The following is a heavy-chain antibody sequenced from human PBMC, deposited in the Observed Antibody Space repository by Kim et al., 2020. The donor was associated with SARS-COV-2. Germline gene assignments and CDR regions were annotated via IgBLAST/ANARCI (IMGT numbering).Heavy chain of an antibody. J-gene: IGHJ6*02. V-gene: IGHV3-7*03. CDR3: ARDSGSGYEGNYYYYYGMDV. CDR1: GFTFSSYW. CDR2: IKQDGSEK. Sequence: GGSLRLSCAASGFTFSSYWMSWVRQAPGKGLECVANIKQDGSEKYYVDSVKGRFTISRDNAKNSLYLQMNSLRAEDTAVYYCARDSGSGYEGNYYYYYGMDVWGQGTTVTVSS. D-gene: IGHD3-22*01.